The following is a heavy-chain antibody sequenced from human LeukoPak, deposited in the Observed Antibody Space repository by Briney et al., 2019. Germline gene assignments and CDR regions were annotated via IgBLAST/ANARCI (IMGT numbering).Heavy chain of an antibody. CDR2: INPNSGGT. Sequence: ASVKVSCKASGYTFTGHYMHWVRQAPGQGLEWMGWINPNSGGTNYAQKFQGRVTMTRDTSISTAYMELSRLRSDDTAVYYCCYDSSGYYYNYFDYWGQGTLVTVSS. J-gene: IGHJ4*02. CDR1: GYTFTGHY. D-gene: IGHD3-22*01. CDR3: CYDSSGYYYNYFDY. V-gene: IGHV1-2*02.